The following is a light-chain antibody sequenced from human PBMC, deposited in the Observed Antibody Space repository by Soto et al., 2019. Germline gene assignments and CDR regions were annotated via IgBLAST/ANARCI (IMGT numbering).Light chain of an antibody. V-gene: IGLV2-23*02. CDR1: TSDVGIYNL. CDR3: SSYAGSRWV. J-gene: IGLJ3*02. CDR2: EVD. Sequence: QSALTQPDSVSGSPRQSITISCSGTTSDVGIYNLVSWYQQHPGKAPKLVIYEVDKRPSGISNRFSGYRSGNTASLTISGLQSVYKADYYCSSYAGSRWVFGGGTKLTV.